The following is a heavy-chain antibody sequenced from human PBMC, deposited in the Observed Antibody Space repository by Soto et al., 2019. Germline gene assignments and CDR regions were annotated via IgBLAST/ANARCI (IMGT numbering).Heavy chain of an antibody. CDR2: IKSETDGGTI. CDR1: GSTFNNAW. CDR3: IDGSGSWYGKDV. Sequence: EVQLVESGGGLVKSGGSLRLSCVASGSTFNNAWMSWVRQAPGKGLEWVGRIKSETDGGTIDYGASVKGRFTISRADAKNTVYLQMNSLKTEDTAVYYCIDGSGSWYGKDVWGPGPTVTVSS. J-gene: IGHJ6*02. D-gene: IGHD3-10*01. V-gene: IGHV3-15*01.